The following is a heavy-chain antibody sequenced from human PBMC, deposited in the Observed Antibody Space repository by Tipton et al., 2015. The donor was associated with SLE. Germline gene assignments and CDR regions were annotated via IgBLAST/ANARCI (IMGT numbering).Heavy chain of an antibody. Sequence: TLSLTCTVSGGSISSYYWSWIRQPPGKGLEWIGYIYYSGSTNYNPSLKSRVTISVDTSKNQFSLKLSSVTAADTAVYYCARTIRGGATIGVDYWGQGTLVTVSS. CDR1: GGSISSYY. J-gene: IGHJ4*02. D-gene: IGHD1-26*01. CDR3: ARTIRGGATIGVDY. V-gene: IGHV4-59*01. CDR2: IYYSGST.